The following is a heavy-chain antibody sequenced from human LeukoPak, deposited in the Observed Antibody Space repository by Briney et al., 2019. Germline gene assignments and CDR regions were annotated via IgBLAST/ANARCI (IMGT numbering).Heavy chain of an antibody. J-gene: IGHJ4*02. CDR1: GGSFSGYY. CDR3: ARYSGSSLVDY. D-gene: IGHD1-26*01. V-gene: IGHV4-34*01. CDR2: INHSGST. Sequence: SETLSLTCAVYGGSFSGYYWSWIRQPPGKGLEWIGEINHSGSTNYNPSLKSRVTISVDMSKNQFSLKLSSVTAADTAVYYCARYSGSSLVDYWGQGTLVTVSS.